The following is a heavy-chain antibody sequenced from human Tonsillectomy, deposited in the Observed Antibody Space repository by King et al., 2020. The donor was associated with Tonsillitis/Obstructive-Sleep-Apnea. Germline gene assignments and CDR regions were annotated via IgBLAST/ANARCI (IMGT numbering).Heavy chain of an antibody. V-gene: IGHV4-34*01. J-gene: IGHJ4*02. Sequence: VQLQQWGAGLLKPSETLSLTCAVYGGSFSGYYWNWIRQPPGKGLEWIGEIDHSGSTNYNPSLKSRVTISVDTSKNQFSLKLSTVTAADTVVYYCAREFDSLDDWCQGTLVTVSS. CDR1: GGSFSGYY. D-gene: IGHD2-15*01. CDR3: AREFDSLDD. CDR2: IDHSGST.